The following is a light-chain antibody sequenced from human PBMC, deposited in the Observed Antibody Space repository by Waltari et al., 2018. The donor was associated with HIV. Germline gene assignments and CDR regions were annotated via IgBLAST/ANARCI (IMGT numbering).Light chain of an antibody. CDR2: DVT. CDR1: SRAIGIYNY. J-gene: IGLJ1*01. V-gene: IGLV2-11*01. Sequence: QSALTQPRPVSGSPGHSVTISCTGTSRAIGIYNYVPWYQQHPGKAPKLLISDVTRRPSGVPDRFSGSKSGNTASLTISGLQADDEADYYCCSYAGNFIYVFGTGTKVTVL. CDR3: CSYAGNFIYV.